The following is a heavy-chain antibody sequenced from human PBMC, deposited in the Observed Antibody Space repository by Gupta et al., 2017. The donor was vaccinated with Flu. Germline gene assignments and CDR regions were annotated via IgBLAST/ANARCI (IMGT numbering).Heavy chain of an antibody. CDR3: GRSFGIESTAWWDY. CDR1: GLPFSTYS. J-gene: IGHJ4*02. CDR2: ISSSSSYI. D-gene: IGHD3-16*01. Sequence: VQLVASGGGVVKPGGSLRLSCAASGLPFSTYSMNWVRQAAGKGLEWVSSISSSSSYIYYADSVKGRFTVSRDNAKNSLYLQMNSLRAEDTAVYYCGRSFGIESTAWWDYWGQGTLVTVSS. V-gene: IGHV3-21*01.